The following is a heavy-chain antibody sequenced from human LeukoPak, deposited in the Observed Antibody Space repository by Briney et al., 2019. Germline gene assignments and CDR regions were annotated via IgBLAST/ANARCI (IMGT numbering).Heavy chain of an antibody. CDR2: IYNSGST. CDR1: GGSISSYY. V-gene: IGHV4-59*08. D-gene: IGHD3-10*01. Sequence: SETLSRTCTVSGGSISSYYWIWIRQPPGKGLEWIGYIYNSGSTKYNPSLKSRLSISVDPSKNQFSLRLSSVTAADTAVYYCARPDRSGGASDAIDYWGQGTLVTVSS. CDR3: ARPDRSGGASDAIDY. J-gene: IGHJ4*02.